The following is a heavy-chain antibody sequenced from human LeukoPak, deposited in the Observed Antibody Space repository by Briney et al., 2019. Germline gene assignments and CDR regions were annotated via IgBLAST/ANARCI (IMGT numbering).Heavy chain of an antibody. J-gene: IGHJ6*03. CDR1: GYTFTGYY. D-gene: IGHD3-3*01. Sequence: ASVKVSCKASGYTFTGYYMHWVRQAPGQGLEWMGWINPNSGGTNYAQKFQGWVTMTRDTSISTAYMELSRLRSDDTAVYYCARSSDFWSHMDVWGKGTTVTVSS. V-gene: IGHV1-2*04. CDR2: INPNSGGT. CDR3: ARSSDFWSHMDV.